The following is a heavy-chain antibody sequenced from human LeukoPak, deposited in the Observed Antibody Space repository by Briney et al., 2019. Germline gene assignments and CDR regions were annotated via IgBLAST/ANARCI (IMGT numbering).Heavy chain of an antibody. CDR1: GFTVSSNY. D-gene: IGHD3-22*01. J-gene: IGHJ3*02. CDR2: ICSGGST. CDR3: AREYYDNSGGEDAFDI. Sequence: GGSLRLSCAASGFTVSSNYMNWVRQAPGKGLEWVSVICSGGSTFYAAYVDGRFTISRDNSNNTLYLQMNSLRAEDTARYYCAREYYDNSGGEDAFDIWGPGTMVTVSS. V-gene: IGHV3-53*01.